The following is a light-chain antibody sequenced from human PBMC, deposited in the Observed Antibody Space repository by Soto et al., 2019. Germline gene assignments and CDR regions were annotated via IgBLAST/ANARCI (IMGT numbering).Light chain of an antibody. CDR1: SSNIGNNF. CDR2: YNN. J-gene: IGLJ1*01. V-gene: IGLV1-51*01. CDR3: GSWDSSLTYV. Sequence: SVLTQPPSVSAAPGQKVTISCSGSSSNIGNNFVTWYQQLPGTAPKLLIYYNNKRPSGIPDRFPGSQSGTSATLALTGLQYGGEAVYYCGSWDSSLTYVFGTGTKVTVL.